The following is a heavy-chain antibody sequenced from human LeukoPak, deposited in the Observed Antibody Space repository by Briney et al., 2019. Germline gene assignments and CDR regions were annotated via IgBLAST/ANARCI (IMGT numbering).Heavy chain of an antibody. Sequence: GGSLRLSCAASGFTFSTYTMNWVRQAPGKGLEGVSCISSSSSYKYYADSVKGRFTISRDNAKNSLYLQMNTLRAEDTAVYYCARDLGEMATTNSDYWGQGTLVTVSS. D-gene: IGHD5-24*01. CDR1: GFTFSTYT. CDR2: ISSSSSYK. CDR3: ARDLGEMATTNSDY. V-gene: IGHV3-21*01. J-gene: IGHJ4*02.